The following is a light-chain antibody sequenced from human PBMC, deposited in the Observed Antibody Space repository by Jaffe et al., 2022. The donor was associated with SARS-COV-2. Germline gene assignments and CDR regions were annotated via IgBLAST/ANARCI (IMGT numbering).Light chain of an antibody. CDR3: QQYNLYPWT. CDR1: QTISNW. CDR2: RAY. V-gene: IGKV1-5*03. Sequence: DIQMTQSPSTLSASVGDRVTITCRASQTISNWLTWYQQKPGKAPKLLIYRAYSLESGVPSRFSGSRSGTEFTLTISSLQPDDFATYYCQQYNLYPWTFGQGTNVEIK. J-gene: IGKJ1*01.